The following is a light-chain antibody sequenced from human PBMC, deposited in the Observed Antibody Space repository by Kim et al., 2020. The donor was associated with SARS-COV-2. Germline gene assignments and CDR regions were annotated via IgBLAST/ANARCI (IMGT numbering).Light chain of an antibody. Sequence: SYELTQPPSESVAPGKTARITCGGNNIGSKNVHWYQQKPGQAPVVVIYYDSDRPSGIPERFSGSNSGNTATLTISRVEAGDEADYYCQVWDSSSDHWVFGGGTQLTVL. CDR1: NIGSKN. CDR3: QVWDSSSDHWV. V-gene: IGLV3-21*04. CDR2: YDS. J-gene: IGLJ3*02.